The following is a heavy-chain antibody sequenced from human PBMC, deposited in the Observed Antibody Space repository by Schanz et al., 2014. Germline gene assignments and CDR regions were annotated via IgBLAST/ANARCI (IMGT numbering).Heavy chain of an antibody. J-gene: IGHJ4*02. CDR1: GFTFSSYA. Sequence: QVQLLQFGGGVVQPGRSPRLSCAASGFTFSSYAMHWVRQAPGKGLEWVALISNDGSIKYYADSVEGRFTISRDNSRNTLYLQMNSLRAEDTAVYYCAKDLLYGAPMPLNHLDYWGQGTLVTVSS. D-gene: IGHD2-2*01. V-gene: IGHV3-30-3*01. CDR2: ISNDGSIK. CDR3: AKDLLYGAPMPLNHLDY.